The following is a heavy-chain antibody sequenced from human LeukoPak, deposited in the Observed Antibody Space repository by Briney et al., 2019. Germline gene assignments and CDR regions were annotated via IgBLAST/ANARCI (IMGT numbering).Heavy chain of an antibody. Sequence: SGGSLRLSCAASGFTFSSYAMSWVRQAPGKGLEWVSAISGSDGRLFYADSVKGRFTISRDNSKNTLFLQMNSLRAEDTALYYCAKESPYRAPTRTYYFDYWGQGTLVTVSS. J-gene: IGHJ4*02. CDR1: GFTFSSYA. CDR3: AKESPYRAPTRTYYFDY. D-gene: IGHD1-14*01. V-gene: IGHV3-23*01. CDR2: ISGSDGRL.